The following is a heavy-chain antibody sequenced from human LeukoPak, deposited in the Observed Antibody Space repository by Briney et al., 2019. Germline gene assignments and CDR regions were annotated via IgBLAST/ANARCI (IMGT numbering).Heavy chain of an antibody. CDR1: GGSFSGYY. Sequence: SETLSLTCAVYGGSFSGYYWSWIRQPPGKGLEWIGEINHSGSTNYNPSLKSRVTISVDTSKNQFSLKLSSVTAADTTVYYCARGPSGLGDWYFDLWGRGTLVTVSS. D-gene: IGHD3/OR15-3a*01. CDR2: INHSGST. CDR3: ARGPSGLGDWYFDL. V-gene: IGHV4-34*01. J-gene: IGHJ2*01.